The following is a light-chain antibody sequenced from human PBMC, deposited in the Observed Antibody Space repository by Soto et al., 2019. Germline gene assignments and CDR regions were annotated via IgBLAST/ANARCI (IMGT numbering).Light chain of an antibody. V-gene: IGKV3D-15*01. CDR1: QSVSSKY. J-gene: IGKJ5*01. CDR3: QQYNNWPPIT. Sequence: EIVLTQSPGTLSLSPGERATLSCRASQSVSSKYLAWYQHRPGQAPRLLIYAASRRATGIPARFSGSGSGTEFTLTISSLQSEDFAVYYCQQYNNWPPITFGQGTRLEIK. CDR2: AAS.